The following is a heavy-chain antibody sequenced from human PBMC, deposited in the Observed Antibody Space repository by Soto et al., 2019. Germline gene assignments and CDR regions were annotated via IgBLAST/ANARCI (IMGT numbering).Heavy chain of an antibody. D-gene: IGHD2-15*01. J-gene: IGHJ4*02. V-gene: IGHV4-30-4*01. CDR2: IYYSGST. CDR3: ASRGTTTDCSGGSCYARGFDY. Sequence: QVQLQESGPGLVKPSQTLSLTCTVSGGSISSGDYYWSWIRQPPGKGLEWIGYIYYSGSTYYNPSLKSRVTISVDTSKNQFSLKLSAVTAADTAMYYCASRGTTTDCSGGSCYARGFDYGGQRTLVTGSS. CDR1: GGSISSGDYY.